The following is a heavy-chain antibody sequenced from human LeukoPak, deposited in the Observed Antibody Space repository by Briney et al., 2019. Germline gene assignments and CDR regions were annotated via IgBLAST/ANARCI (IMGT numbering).Heavy chain of an antibody. Sequence: SKTLSLTCTLWGGTVTSRTYFWGWIRRPPGKVPEWIGSISYSGANYYNPSLKSRVSMSVHTSKHPFSLKLRSVTAADTAVYYCARAGFYYHYYMDVWGEGNTVTVSS. CDR2: ISYSGAN. CDR1: GGTVTSRTYF. CDR3: ARAGFYYHYYMDV. D-gene: IGHD1-14*01. J-gene: IGHJ6*03. V-gene: IGHV4-39*07.